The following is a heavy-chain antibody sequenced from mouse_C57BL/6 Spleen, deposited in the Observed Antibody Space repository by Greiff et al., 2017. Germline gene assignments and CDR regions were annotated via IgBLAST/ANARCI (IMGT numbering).Heavy chain of an antibody. Sequence: QVQLQQSGPELVKPGASVKISCKASGYAFSSSWMNWVKQRPGKGLEWIGRIYPGDGDTNSNGKFKGKATLTADKSSSTAYMQLSSLTSEDSAVYFCARSLNAMDYWGQGTSVTVSS. CDR3: ARSLNAMDY. CDR1: GYAFSSSW. J-gene: IGHJ4*01. V-gene: IGHV1-82*01. CDR2: IYPGDGDT.